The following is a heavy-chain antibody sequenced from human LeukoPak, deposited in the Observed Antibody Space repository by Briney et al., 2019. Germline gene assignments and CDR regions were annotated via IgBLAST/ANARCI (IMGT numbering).Heavy chain of an antibody. J-gene: IGHJ4*02. CDR2: INPNSGGT. CDR1: GYTFTGYY. CDR3: ARAVRGSGYYYVDY. D-gene: IGHD3-22*01. V-gene: IGHV1-2*02. Sequence: ASVKVSCKASGYTFTGYYMHWVRQAPGQGLEWMGWINPNSGGTNYAQKFKGRVTMTRDTSISTAYMELSRLRSDDTAVYYCARAVRGSGYYYVDYWGQGTLVTVSS.